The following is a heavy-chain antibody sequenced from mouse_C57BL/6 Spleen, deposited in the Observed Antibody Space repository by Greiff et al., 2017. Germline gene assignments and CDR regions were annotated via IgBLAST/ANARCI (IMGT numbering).Heavy chain of an antibody. J-gene: IGHJ4*01. Sequence: HVQLQQPGAELVKPGASVKLSCKASGYTFTSYWMHWVKQRPGQGLEWIGMIHPNSGSTNYNEKFKSKATLTVDKSSSTAYMQRSSLTSEDSAVYYCARGNSYAMDYWGQGTSVTVSS. D-gene: IGHD2-1*01. V-gene: IGHV1-64*01. CDR2: IHPNSGST. CDR1: GYTFTSYW. CDR3: ARGNSYAMDY.